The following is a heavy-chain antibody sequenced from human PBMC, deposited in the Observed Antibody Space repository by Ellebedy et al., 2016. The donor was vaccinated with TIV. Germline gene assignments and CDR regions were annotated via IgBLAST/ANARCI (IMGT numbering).Heavy chain of an antibody. CDR1: GFTFSGYG. V-gene: IGHV3-30*18. CDR3: AKESHNEGHGAYFDY. CDR2: ISYDGSTK. J-gene: IGHJ4*02. D-gene: IGHD1-1*01. Sequence: GESLKISCAASGFTFSGYGMHWVRQAPGKGLEWVAVISYDGSTKYYADSVKGRFIISRDNARNTLHLQMNSLRAEDTALYYCAKESHNEGHGAYFDYWGQGTLVTVSS.